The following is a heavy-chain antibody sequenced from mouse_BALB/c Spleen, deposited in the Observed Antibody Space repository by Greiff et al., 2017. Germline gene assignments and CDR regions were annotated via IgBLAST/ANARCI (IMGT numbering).Heavy chain of an antibody. CDR1: GYTFSSYW. CDR2: ILPGSGST. D-gene: IGHD2-4*01. CDR3: ARRPFYYDYGYYAMDY. J-gene: IGHJ4*01. Sequence: GQLQQSGAELMKPGASVKISCKATGYTFSSYWIEWVKQRPGHGLEWIGEILPGSGSTNYNEKFKGKATFTADTSSNTAYMQLSSLTSEDSAVYYCARRPFYYDYGYYAMDYWGQGTSVTVSS. V-gene: IGHV1-9*01.